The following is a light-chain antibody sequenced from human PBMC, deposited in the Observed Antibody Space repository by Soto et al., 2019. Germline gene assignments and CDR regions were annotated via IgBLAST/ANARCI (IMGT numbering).Light chain of an antibody. CDR2: QAS. V-gene: IGKV2-24*01. J-gene: IGKJ1*01. CDR1: QSLVYSDGDTY. Sequence: VLTQSPLSSPVTLGQPASISCRSSQSLVYSDGDTYLSWLQQRPGQPPRLLIYQASNRFSGVPDRFSGSGAGTDFTLKISRVEAEDVGVYSSIQVSHFPRTFGQGTKVEI. CDR3: IQVSHFPRT.